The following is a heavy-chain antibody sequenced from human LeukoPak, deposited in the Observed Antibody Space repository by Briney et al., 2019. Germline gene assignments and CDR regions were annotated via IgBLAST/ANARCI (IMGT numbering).Heavy chain of an antibody. D-gene: IGHD3-22*01. CDR2: IYTSGST. V-gene: IGHV4-61*02. CDR1: GGSISSGSYY. J-gene: IGHJ4*02. Sequence: SETPSLTCTVSGGSISSGSYYWSWIRRPAGKGLEWIGRIYTSGSTNYNPSLKSRVTISVDTSKNQFSLKLSSVTAADTAVYYCAREYYYDSSGSPGVDYWGQGTLVTVSS. CDR3: AREYYYDSSGSPGVDY.